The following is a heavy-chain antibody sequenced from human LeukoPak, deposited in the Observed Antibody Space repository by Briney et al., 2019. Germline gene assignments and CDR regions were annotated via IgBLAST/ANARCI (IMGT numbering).Heavy chain of an antibody. D-gene: IGHD3-10*01. Sequence: GGSLRLSCGASEFTFSSYSMNWVRQAPGKGLEWVSYISSSGNIYYADSVKGRFTISRDNARSSLSLQMDSLRAEDTAIYYCARESSSGSYLENWGQGTLVTVSP. V-gene: IGHV3-21*05. J-gene: IGHJ4*02. CDR3: ARESSSGSYLEN. CDR1: EFTFSSYS. CDR2: ISSSGNI.